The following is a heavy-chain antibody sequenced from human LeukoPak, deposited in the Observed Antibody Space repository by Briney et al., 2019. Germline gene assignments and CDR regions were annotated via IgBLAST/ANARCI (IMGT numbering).Heavy chain of an antibody. V-gene: IGHV3-15*01. CDR1: TFTFTNAW. CDR2: IKSRTDGGTT. J-gene: IGHJ4*02. CDR3: TTEGYYGSGSYFY. Sequence: GGSLRLSCAASTFTFTNAWMSWVRQAPGKGLEWVGRIKSRTDGGTTDYAAPVKGRFTISRDDSKNTLYLQMNSLKTEDTAVYYCTTEGYYGSGSYFYWGQGTLVTVSS. D-gene: IGHD3-10*01.